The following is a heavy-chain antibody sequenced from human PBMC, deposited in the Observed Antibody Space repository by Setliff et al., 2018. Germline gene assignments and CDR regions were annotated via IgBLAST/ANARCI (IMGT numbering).Heavy chain of an antibody. D-gene: IGHD3-22*01. V-gene: IGHV1-18*01. CDR1: GYTFSNYG. CDR3: ARINFYVSSGYYYAPDY. CDR2: ISAYSGNT. Sequence: GASVKVSCKASGYTFSNYGITWVRQAPGQGLEWMGWISAYSGNTKYAQKFLGRVTVTTDTSTGTAYMELGSLTSDDTAIYYCARINFYVSSGYYYAPDYWGPGTLVTVSS. J-gene: IGHJ4*02.